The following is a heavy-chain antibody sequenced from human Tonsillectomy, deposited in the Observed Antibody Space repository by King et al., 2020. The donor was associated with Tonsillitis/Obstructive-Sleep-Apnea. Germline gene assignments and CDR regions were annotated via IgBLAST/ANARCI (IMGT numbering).Heavy chain of an antibody. V-gene: IGHV3-9*01. CDR3: AKDYYYDSSGYKGYFQH. CDR1: GFTFDDYA. J-gene: IGHJ1*01. Sequence: VQLVESGGGLVQPGRSLRLSCAASGFTFDDYAMHWVRQAPGKGLEGVSGISWNSGSIGYADSVKGRFTISRDNAKNSLYLQMNSLRAEDTALYYCAKDYYYDSSGYKGYFQHWGQGTLVTVSS. CDR2: ISWNSGSI. D-gene: IGHD3-22*01.